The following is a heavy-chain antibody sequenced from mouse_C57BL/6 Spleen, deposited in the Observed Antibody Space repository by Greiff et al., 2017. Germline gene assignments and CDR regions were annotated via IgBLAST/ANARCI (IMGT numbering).Heavy chain of an antibody. CDR1: GYTFTSYW. D-gene: IGHD2-4*01. J-gene: IGHJ3*01. CDR3: GRRGGGLRGFAY. Sequence: QVQLQQPGAELVRPGSSVKLSCKASGYTFTSYWMDWVKQRPGQGLEWIGNIYPSDSETHYNQKFKDKATLTVDKSSSTAYMKLSSLTSEDAAVYYCGRRGGGLRGFAYWGQGTLVTVSA. V-gene: IGHV1-61*01. CDR2: IYPSDSET.